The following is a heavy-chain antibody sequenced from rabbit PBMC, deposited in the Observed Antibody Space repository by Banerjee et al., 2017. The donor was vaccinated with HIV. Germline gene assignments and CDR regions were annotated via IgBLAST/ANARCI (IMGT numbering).Heavy chain of an antibody. D-gene: IGHD4-2*01. CDR3: ARDAGYAGSNL. Sequence: QQQLEESGGGLVKPGGTLTLTCKASGFSFSSNYWLCWVRQAPGKGLEWIACIGAGSTYYATWAKGRFTISKTSSTTVTLQMTSLTAADTATYFCARDAGYAGSNLWGPGTLVTV. CDR2: IGAGST. V-gene: IGHV1S45*01. CDR1: GFSFSSNYW. J-gene: IGHJ4*01.